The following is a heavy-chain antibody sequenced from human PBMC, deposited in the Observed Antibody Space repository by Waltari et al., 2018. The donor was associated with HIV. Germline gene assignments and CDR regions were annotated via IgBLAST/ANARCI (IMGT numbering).Heavy chain of an antibody. V-gene: IGHV4-39*01. CDR2: IFYSGQK. D-gene: IGHD3-16*01. CDR1: GGSIKSSSYY. J-gene: IGHJ3*02. CDR3: ARRFDYEENSEYEEGPFDI. Sequence: QMQLQESGPGLVKPLETLSLICKVSGGSIKSSSYYWGWIRRPPGKGLEVIGSIFYSGQKDYNSALKSRITMSINTSKNQVSLSRTSVTTADTAEYYCARRFDYEENSEYEEGPFDIWGQGTTVIVPS.